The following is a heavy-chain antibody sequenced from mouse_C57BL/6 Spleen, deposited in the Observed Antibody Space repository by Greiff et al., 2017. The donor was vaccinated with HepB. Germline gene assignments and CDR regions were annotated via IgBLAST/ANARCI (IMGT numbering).Heavy chain of an antibody. J-gene: IGHJ3*01. CDR1: GYTFTSYG. D-gene: IGHD2-3*01. CDR3: ARGPLDGYLLAWCAY. V-gene: IGHV1-81*01. CDR2: IYPRSGNT. Sequence: QVQLQQSRAELARPGASVKLSCKASGYTFTSYGISWVKQRTGQGLEWIGEIYPRSGNTYYNEKFKGKATLTADKASSTAYMELRSLTSEDSAVYFCARGPLDGYLLAWCAYWGQGTLVTVSA.